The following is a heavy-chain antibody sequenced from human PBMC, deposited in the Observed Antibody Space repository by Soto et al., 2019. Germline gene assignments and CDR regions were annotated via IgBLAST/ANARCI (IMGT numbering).Heavy chain of an antibody. CDR2: ISYDGSQT. J-gene: IGHJ6*02. D-gene: IGHD1-1*01. Sequence: GGSLRLSCAASGFTFSDYGIHWVRQAPGKGLDWVAVISYDGSQTYYADSVRGRFTISRDNSRNTLDLQMNTLRHEDTAVYYCAKERGRNRNFAMDVWGQGTSVTVSS. V-gene: IGHV3-30*18. CDR3: AKERGRNRNFAMDV. CDR1: GFTFSDYG.